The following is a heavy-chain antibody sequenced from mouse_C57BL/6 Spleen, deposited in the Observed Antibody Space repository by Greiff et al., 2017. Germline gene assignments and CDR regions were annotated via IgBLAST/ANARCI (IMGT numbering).Heavy chain of an antibody. Sequence: EVQVVESGGDLVKPGGSLKLSCAASGFTFSSYGMSWVRQTPDKRLEWVATISSGGSYTYYPDSVKGRFTISRDNAKNTLYLQMSSLKSEDTAMYYCARGAIVTRGYYFDYWGQGTTLTVSS. V-gene: IGHV5-6*01. CDR3: ARGAIVTRGYYFDY. D-gene: IGHD2-5*01. J-gene: IGHJ2*01. CDR1: GFTFSSYG. CDR2: ISSGGSYT.